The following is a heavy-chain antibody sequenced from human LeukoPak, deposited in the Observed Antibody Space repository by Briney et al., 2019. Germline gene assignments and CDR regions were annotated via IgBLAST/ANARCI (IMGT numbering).Heavy chain of an antibody. Sequence: PGGSLRLSCAASGIPFTRNGMHWVRQAPGKGLEWVAFIQYDAINIKYGDSVKGRFTISRDNSKNTLYLQMNSLTPEDTAVYYCAREAGTVVIGRFAPWGQGTLVTVSS. CDR3: AREAGTVVIGRFAP. J-gene: IGHJ5*02. CDR2: IQYDAINI. D-gene: IGHD2-15*01. V-gene: IGHV3-30*02. CDR1: GIPFTRNG.